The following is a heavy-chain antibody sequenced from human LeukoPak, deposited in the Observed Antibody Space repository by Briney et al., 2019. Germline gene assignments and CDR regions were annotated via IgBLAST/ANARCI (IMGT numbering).Heavy chain of an antibody. V-gene: IGHV4-59*01. J-gene: IGHJ6*03. D-gene: IGHD6-6*01. CDR2: IYYSGST. CDR1: GGSISSYY. Sequence: SETLSLTCTVSGGSISSYYWSWIRQPPGKGLEWIGYIYYSGSTNYNPSLRSRVTISVDRSKNQFSLRVSSVTAADTAVYYCARGGKYSFYYYMDVWGKGTTVTVSS. CDR3: ARGGKYSFYYYMDV.